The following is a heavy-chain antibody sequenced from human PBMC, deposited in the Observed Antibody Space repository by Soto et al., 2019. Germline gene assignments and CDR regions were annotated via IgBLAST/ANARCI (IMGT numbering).Heavy chain of an antibody. V-gene: IGHV4-39*01. CDR3: ARNGGYCSSASCFANWFDP. J-gene: IGHJ5*02. D-gene: IGHD2-2*01. CDR1: GGSISSTSYY. Sequence: PSETLSLTCSVSGGSISSTSYYWGWIRQPPGKGLEWIGSIYYTGSTYYNPSLKSRVTISVDASKNQFSLKLSSVTATDTAVYYCARNGGYCSSASCFANWFDPWGQGTLVTVSS. CDR2: IYYTGST.